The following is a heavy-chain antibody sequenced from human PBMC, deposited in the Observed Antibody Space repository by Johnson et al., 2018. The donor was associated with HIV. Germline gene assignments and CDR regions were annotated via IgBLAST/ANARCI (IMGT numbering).Heavy chain of an antibody. CDR3: ARADGLVGDRAFDI. D-gene: IGHD1-26*01. J-gene: IGHJ3*02. CDR1: GFTFSSYG. CDR2: INWNGGST. V-gene: IGHV3-20*03. Sequence: VQLVESGGGVVQPGGSLRLSFAASGFTFSSYGMHWVRQAPGKGLEWVSGINWNGGSTGYADSVKGRFTISRDNAKNSLYLQMNSLRAEDTALYYCARADGLVGDRAFDIWGQGTMVTVSS.